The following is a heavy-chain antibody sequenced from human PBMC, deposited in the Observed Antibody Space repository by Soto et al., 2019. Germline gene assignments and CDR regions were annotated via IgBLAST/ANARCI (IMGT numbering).Heavy chain of an antibody. J-gene: IGHJ4*02. Sequence: PSETLSLTCTVSGGSISSYYWSWIRQPPGKGLEWIGYIYYSGSTNYNPSLKSRVTISVDTSKNQFSLKLSSVTAADTAVYYCAREEYRAAAGQTRMYWGQGTLVTVSS. CDR1: GGSISSYY. V-gene: IGHV4-59*01. CDR2: IYYSGST. D-gene: IGHD6-13*01. CDR3: AREEYRAAAGQTRMY.